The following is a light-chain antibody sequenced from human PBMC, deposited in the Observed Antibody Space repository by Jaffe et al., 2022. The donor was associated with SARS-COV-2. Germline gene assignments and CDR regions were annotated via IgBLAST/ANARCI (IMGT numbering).Light chain of an antibody. Sequence: EIVLTQSPDTLSLSPGERATLSCRASQSVSSSYLAWYQQKPGQAPRLLIQGASRRATGIPDRFSGSGSGTDFTLTISRLEPEDFAVYYCQQYGSSPPVTFGQGTKVEIK. CDR1: QSVSSSY. CDR3: QQYGSSPPVT. J-gene: IGKJ1*01. V-gene: IGKV3-20*01. CDR2: GAS.